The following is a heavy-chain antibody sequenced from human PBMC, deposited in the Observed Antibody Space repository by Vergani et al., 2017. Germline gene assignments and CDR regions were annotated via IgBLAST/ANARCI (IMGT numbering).Heavy chain of an antibody. D-gene: IGHD2-15*01. CDR1: GSSINSHNYY. CDR3: ARGSCLGGSCYKPLFDY. J-gene: IGHJ4*02. Sequence: QVQLQESGPGLVKPSQTLSLTCTVSGSSINSHNYYWSWIRQPAGKGLEWIGRIHTSGSTNYNPSLKSRVTMSEDTSKNQFSLNLTSVTAAVTAVYFCARGSCLGGSCYKPLFDYLGQGILVTVSS. V-gene: IGHV4-61*02. CDR2: IHTSGST.